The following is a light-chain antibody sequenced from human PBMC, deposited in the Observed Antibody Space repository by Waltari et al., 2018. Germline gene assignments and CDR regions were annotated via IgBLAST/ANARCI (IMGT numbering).Light chain of an antibody. Sequence: QSALTQPASVSGSPGQSITISCTGTSSDVGVYNYVSWYQQHQGKAPRLMISEVSNRPSGVSNRFAGSKSGNTASLTISGLQAEDEADYYCSSYTTGSTQVFATGTKVTVL. V-gene: IGLV2-14*01. J-gene: IGLJ1*01. CDR2: EVS. CDR1: SSDVGVYNY. CDR3: SSYTTGSTQV.